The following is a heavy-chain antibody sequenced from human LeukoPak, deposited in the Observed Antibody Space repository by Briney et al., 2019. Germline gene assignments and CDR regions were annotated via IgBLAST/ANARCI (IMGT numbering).Heavy chain of an antibody. CDR3: ASEVGSGHLGYWYFDL. CDR2: IYTSGST. CDR1: GGSISSGSYY. Sequence: SETLSLTCTVSGGSISSGSYYWSWIRQPAGKGLEWIGRIYTSGSTNYNPSLKSRVTISVDTSKNQFSLKLSSVTAADTAVCYCASEVGSGHLGYWYFDLWGRGTLVTVSS. V-gene: IGHV4-61*02. D-gene: IGHD6-19*01. J-gene: IGHJ2*01.